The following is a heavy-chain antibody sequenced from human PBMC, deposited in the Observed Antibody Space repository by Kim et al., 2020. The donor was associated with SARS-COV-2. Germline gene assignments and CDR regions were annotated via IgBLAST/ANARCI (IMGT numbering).Heavy chain of an antibody. CDR3: ARGAIRFGEFSFDP. CDR2: INSDGSST. Sequence: GGSLRLSCAASGFTFSSYWMHWVRQAPGKGLVWVSRINSDGSSTSYADSVKGRFTISRDNAKNTLYLQMNSLRAEDTAVYYCARGAIRFGEFSFDPWGQGTLVTVSS. V-gene: IGHV3-74*01. D-gene: IGHD3-10*01. J-gene: IGHJ5*02. CDR1: GFTFSSYW.